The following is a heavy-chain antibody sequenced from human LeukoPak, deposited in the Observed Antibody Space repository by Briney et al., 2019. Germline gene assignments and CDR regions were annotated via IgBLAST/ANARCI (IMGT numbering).Heavy chain of an antibody. D-gene: IGHD6-6*01. CDR1: GFTFSSYW. Sequence: GGSLRLSCAASGFTFSSYWMTWVRQVPGKGLVWVSRINSDGSSTSYADSVKGRFTISRDNAKNTLYLQMNSLRAEDTAVYYCAREVHSTSSRRGFDYWGQGTLVTVSS. V-gene: IGHV3-74*01. J-gene: IGHJ4*02. CDR3: AREVHSTSSRRGFDY. CDR2: INSDGSST.